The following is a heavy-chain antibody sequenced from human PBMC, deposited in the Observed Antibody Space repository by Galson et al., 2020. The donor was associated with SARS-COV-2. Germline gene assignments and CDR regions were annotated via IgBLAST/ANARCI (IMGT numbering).Heavy chain of an antibody. CDR2: INRRADSGTT. J-gene: IGHJ4*02. D-gene: IGHD1-26*01. CDR1: GFTFGDYA. CDR3: SRERASVDWGLSYSDSLDH. Sequence: GGSLRLSCAASGFTFGDYALNWFRQAPGKGLEWVGSINRRADSGTTEYATSVRGRFTISRDDSKDTAYLQMNSLKIEDSALYYCSRERASVDWGLSYSDSLDHWGQGTLVAVSS. V-gene: IGHV3-49*03.